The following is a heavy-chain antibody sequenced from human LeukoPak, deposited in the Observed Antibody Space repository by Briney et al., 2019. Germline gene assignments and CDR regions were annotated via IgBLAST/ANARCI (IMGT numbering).Heavy chain of an antibody. CDR2: ISSGSSYI. CDR1: GFTFSSYS. CDR3: ARDPPEYYDFWSGYDY. D-gene: IGHD3-3*01. J-gene: IGHJ4*02. V-gene: IGHV3-21*01. Sequence: GGSLRLSCAASGFTFSSYSMNWVRQAPGKGLEWVSSISSGSSYIYYADSVKGRFTISRDNAKNSLYLQMNSLRAEDTAVYYCARDPPEYYDFWSGYDYWGQGTLVTVSS.